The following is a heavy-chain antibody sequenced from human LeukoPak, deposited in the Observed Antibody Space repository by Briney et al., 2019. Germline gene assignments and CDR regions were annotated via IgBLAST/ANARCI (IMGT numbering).Heavy chain of an antibody. V-gene: IGHV4-34*01. CDR3: ARGYIWLYYYGSGSFLRPRPTYYFDY. D-gene: IGHD3-10*01. Sequence: SETLSLTCAVYGGSFSGYYWGWIRQPPGKGLEWIGEINHSGSTNYNPSLKSRVTISVDTSKNQFSLKLSSVTAADTAVYYCARGYIWLYYYGSGSFLRPRPTYYFDYWGQGTLVTVSS. J-gene: IGHJ4*02. CDR1: GGSFSGYY. CDR2: INHSGST.